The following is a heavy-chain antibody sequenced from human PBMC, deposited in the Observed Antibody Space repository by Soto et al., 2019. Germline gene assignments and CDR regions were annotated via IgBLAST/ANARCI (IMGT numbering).Heavy chain of an antibody. V-gene: IGHV2-5*02. CDR2: INLADDK. CDR3: VHSGGGDCFDY. D-gene: IGHD2-21*01. CDR1: GFSLRSSGVG. J-gene: IGHJ4*02. Sequence: QITLKESGPTLVKPTLTLTLTCTLSGFSLRSSGVGVGWIHQPPGTALEWLALINLADDKRYSPSLKSSLTLTKYTSKEHVIHIVINMDPVDPATYYCVHSGGGDCFDYWGQGILVTVSS.